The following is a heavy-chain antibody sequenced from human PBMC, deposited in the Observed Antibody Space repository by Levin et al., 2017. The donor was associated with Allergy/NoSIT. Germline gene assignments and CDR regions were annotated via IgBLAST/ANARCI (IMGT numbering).Heavy chain of an antibody. D-gene: IGHD2-21*02. CDR1: GFTFSNYW. CDR3: AREVWGDYYFDY. V-gene: IGHV3-74*01. Sequence: GGSLRLSCAASGFTFSNYWMHWVRQAPGKGLVWVSRISSDGSSTSYADSVKGRFTISRDNAQNTLSLQMNSLRAEDTAVYYCAREVWGDYYFDYWGQGTLVTVSS. CDR2: ISSDGSST. J-gene: IGHJ4*02.